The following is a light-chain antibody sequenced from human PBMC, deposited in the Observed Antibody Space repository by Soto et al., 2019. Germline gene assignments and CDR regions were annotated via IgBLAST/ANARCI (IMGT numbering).Light chain of an antibody. Sequence: EIVMTQSPATLSVSPGERATLSCRASQSVSSNLAWYQQKPGQAPRLLIYSTSTRATGIPARFSGSGSGTEFTLTIGSLQSEDFAVYYCQQYNNWPPLTFGGGNKVEIK. CDR2: STS. CDR1: QSVSSN. V-gene: IGKV3-15*01. CDR3: QQYNNWPPLT. J-gene: IGKJ4*01.